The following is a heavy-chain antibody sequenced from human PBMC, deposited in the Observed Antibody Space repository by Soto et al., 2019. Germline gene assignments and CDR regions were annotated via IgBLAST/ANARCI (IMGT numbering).Heavy chain of an antibody. J-gene: IGHJ3*02. CDR1: GYTFTSYG. D-gene: IGHD6-19*01. Sequence: ASVKVSCKASGYTFTSYGISWVRQAPGQGLEWMGWISAYNGNTNYAQKLQGRVTMTTDTSTSTAYMELRSLRSDDTAVYYCARDRTYSSGWYDAFDIWGQGTMVTVSS. V-gene: IGHV1-18*01. CDR2: ISAYNGNT. CDR3: ARDRTYSSGWYDAFDI.